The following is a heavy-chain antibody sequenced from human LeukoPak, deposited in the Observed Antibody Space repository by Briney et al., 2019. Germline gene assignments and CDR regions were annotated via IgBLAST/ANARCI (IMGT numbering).Heavy chain of an antibody. CDR1: GHSVSSTYY. D-gene: IGHD2-15*01. CDR3: AREDIVVVVAASFDY. CDR2: IYHSGIT. Sequence: SETLSLTCTVSGHSVSSTYYWGWIRQPPGKGLEWIGSIYHSGITYYNPSLKSRVTISVDTSKNQFSLNLNSVTAADTAVYYCAREDIVVVVAASFDYWGQGTLVTVSS. V-gene: IGHV4-38-2*02. J-gene: IGHJ4*02.